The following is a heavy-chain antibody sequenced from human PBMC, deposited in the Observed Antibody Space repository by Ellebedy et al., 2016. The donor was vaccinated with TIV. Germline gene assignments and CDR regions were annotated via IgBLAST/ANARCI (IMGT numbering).Heavy chain of an antibody. V-gene: IGHV1-18*01. D-gene: IGHD5-24*01. Sequence: AASVKVSCKASGYTVTNYGISWLRQVPGQGLEWMGWINTYNGHTSYAQKFQGRVTMTTDTSTSTAYMELKSLRSDDTAMYYCARDLARLSDGLHFDYWGQGTLVTVSS. CDR2: INTYNGHT. J-gene: IGHJ4*02. CDR1: GYTVTNYG. CDR3: ARDLARLSDGLHFDY.